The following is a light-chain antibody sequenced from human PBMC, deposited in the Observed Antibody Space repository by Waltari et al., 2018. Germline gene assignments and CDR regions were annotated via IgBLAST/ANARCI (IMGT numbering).Light chain of an antibody. V-gene: IGKV3-11*01. J-gene: IGKJ2*01. Sequence: EVVLTQSPGTLSLFPGERATLSCRASQSVATYLAWFQQRPGQAPRLLMYGGNKRATGIPSRFSGSGYGTAFTLTISSLEPEDFAVYYCQQRTDWLYTFGQGTKLEIK. CDR3: QQRTDWLYT. CDR2: GGN. CDR1: QSVATY.